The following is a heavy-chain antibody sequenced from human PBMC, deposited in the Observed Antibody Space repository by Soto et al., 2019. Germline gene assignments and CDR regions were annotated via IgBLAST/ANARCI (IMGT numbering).Heavy chain of an antibody. CDR2: ISGGGSGT. V-gene: IGHV3-23*01. CDR3: AKDPKSTVRFNWFDP. D-gene: IGHD2-8*02. J-gene: IGHJ5*02. CDR1: GFTFGSYA. Sequence: EMQLSESGGGLVQPGGSLRLSCAASGFTFGSYAMSWVRQAPGKGLEWVSAISGGGSGTYSADSVKGRFTISRDNSKKTLFLQMNSLRVEDTAIYYCAKDPKSTVRFNWFDPWGQGTLVTVSS.